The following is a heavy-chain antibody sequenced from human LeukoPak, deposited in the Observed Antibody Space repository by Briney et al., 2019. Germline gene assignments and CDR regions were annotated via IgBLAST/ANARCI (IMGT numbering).Heavy chain of an antibody. J-gene: IGHJ3*02. CDR2: IFYSRST. CDR1: GGSVSSGGFY. D-gene: IGHD1-26*01. CDR3: ARDPNSGVLGDI. Sequence: SETLSLTCTVSGGSVSSGGFYWNWIRQHPGKGLEWIGYIFYSRSTYYNPSLKSRAIVSIDTSKNQFSLKLSSVTAADTAVYYCARDPNSGVLGDIWGQGTMVTVSS. V-gene: IGHV4-31*03.